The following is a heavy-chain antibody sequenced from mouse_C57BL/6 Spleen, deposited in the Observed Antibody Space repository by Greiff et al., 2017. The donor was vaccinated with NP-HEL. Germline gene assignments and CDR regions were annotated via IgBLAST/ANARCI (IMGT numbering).Heavy chain of an antibody. D-gene: IGHD2-1*01. V-gene: IGHV1-81*01. CDR1: GYTFTSYG. CDR3: ARREGNCVDAMDY. Sequence: VQLQQSGAELARPGASVKLSCKASGYTFTSYGISWVKQRTGQGLEWIGEIYPRSGNTYYNEKFKGKATLTADKSSSTAYMELRSLTSEDSAVYFCARREGNCVDAMDYWGQGTSVTVSS. J-gene: IGHJ4*01. CDR2: IYPRSGNT.